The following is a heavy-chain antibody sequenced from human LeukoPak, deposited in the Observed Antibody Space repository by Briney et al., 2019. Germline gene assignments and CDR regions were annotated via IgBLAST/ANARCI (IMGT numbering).Heavy chain of an antibody. D-gene: IGHD3-22*01. J-gene: IGHJ4*01. CDR2: ISGSGGST. CDR3: AKVGENYYDSSGYPD. Sequence: GGSLRLSCAASGFTVSSNYMSWVRQAPGKGLEWVSAISGSGGSTYYADSVKGRFTISRDNSKNTLYLQMNSLRAEDTAVYYCAKVGENYYDSSGYPDWGQGTLVTVSS. CDR1: GFTVSSNY. V-gene: IGHV3-23*01.